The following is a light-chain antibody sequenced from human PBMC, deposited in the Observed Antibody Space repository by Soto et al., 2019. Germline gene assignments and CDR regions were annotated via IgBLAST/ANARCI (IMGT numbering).Light chain of an antibody. Sequence: DRQMTECPSTLSAGVGERGSVTCGASESIRRWLDWYQQKPGKAPKLMIYKASSLERGVPSRLRGSAFGTDLPITISSLQSDALATQYRQKYNSYTLIFGAGTKVDIK. CDR1: ESIRRW. CDR3: QKYNSYTLI. J-gene: IGKJ4*01. V-gene: IGKV1-5*03. CDR2: KAS.